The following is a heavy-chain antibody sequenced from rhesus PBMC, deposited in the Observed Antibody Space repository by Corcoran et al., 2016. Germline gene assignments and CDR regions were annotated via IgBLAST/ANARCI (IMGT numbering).Heavy chain of an antibody. V-gene: IGHV4-93*02. CDR1: GGSISSSDW. Sequence: QVQLQESGPAVVKPSETLSLTCAVSGGSISSSDWWSWIRQSPGKGLEWMGGIYGVGGSTESNPSLKSRVTISKDASKNQFSLKLSSVTAADTAVYYCARHVPGGGYYGPLYYFDYWDQGVLVTVSS. D-gene: IGHD3-16*01. J-gene: IGHJ4*01. CDR3: ARHVPGGGYYGPLYYFDY. CDR2: IYGVGGST.